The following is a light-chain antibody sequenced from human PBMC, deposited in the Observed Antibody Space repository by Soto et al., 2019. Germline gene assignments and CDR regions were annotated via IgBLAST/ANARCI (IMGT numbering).Light chain of an antibody. CDR2: KAS. CDR3: QQYNSYSET. CDR1: QSISSW. Sequence: DIQMTQSPSTLSASVGDRVTITCRASQSISSWLAWYQQKPVKAPKLLIYKASSLESGVPSRFSGSGSGTEFTLTISSLLPDDFATYYCQQYNSYSETFGQGTKVDIK. J-gene: IGKJ1*01. V-gene: IGKV1-5*03.